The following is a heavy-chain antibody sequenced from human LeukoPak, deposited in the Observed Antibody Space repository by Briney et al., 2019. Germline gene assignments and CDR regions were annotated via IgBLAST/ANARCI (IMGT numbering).Heavy chain of an antibody. J-gene: IGHJ4*02. CDR2: IYYSGST. Sequence: SETLSLTCTVSGGSISSGAYYWSWVRQHPGKGLEWIGYIYYSGSTYYNPSLKSRVNRSVDTSKNQFSLKLSSVTAADTAVYYGARGVGKRATRCDYWGQGTLVTVSS. V-gene: IGHV4-31*03. CDR1: GGSISSGAYY. D-gene: IGHD5-24*01. CDR3: ARGVGKRATRCDY.